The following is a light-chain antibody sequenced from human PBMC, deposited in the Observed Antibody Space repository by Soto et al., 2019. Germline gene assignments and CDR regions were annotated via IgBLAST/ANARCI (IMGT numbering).Light chain of an antibody. V-gene: IGKV1-33*01. CDR2: GAS. Sequence: SVGDRVTITCQASQDISNSLGWYQQKPGKAPKLLIYGASTLETGVPSRFSGGGSGSDFIFTISSLQPEDIATYYCQQYDNLPITFGQGTRLEIK. CDR1: QDISNS. J-gene: IGKJ5*01. CDR3: QQYDNLPIT.